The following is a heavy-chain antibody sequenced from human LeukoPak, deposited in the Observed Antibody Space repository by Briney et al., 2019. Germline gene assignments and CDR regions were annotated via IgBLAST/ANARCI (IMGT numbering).Heavy chain of an antibody. Sequence: GGSLRLSCAASGFTFSSYAMHWVRQAPGKGLEWVAVISYDGSNKYYADSVKGRFTISRDNAKNTVYLQMNSLRAEDTAVYYCARVLSGSWDWFDPWGQGTLVTVSS. J-gene: IGHJ5*02. D-gene: IGHD3-22*01. V-gene: IGHV3-30-3*01. CDR1: GFTFSSYA. CDR2: ISYDGSNK. CDR3: ARVLSGSWDWFDP.